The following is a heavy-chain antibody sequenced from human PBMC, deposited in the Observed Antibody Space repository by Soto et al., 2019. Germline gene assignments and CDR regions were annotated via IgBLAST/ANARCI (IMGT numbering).Heavy chain of an antibody. CDR2: INPNSGGT. D-gene: IGHD4-17*01. Sequence: ASVKVSCKASGYTFTGYYMHWVRQAPGQGLEWMGWINPNSGGTNYAQKFQGRVTMTRDTSISTAYMELSRLRSDDTAVYYCARADTTVVTPIFDYWGQGTLVTVS. CDR1: GYTFTGYY. CDR3: ARADTTVVTPIFDY. V-gene: IGHV1-2*02. J-gene: IGHJ4*02.